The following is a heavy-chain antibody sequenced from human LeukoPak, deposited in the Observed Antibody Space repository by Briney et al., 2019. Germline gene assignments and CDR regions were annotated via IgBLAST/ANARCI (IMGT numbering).Heavy chain of an antibody. CDR3: ARGYSYGDFSDWFDP. J-gene: IGHJ5*02. CDR1: GYTLTELS. Sequence: GASVKVSCKVSGYTLTELSMHWVRQAPGKGLEWMGGFDPEDGETIYAQKFQGRVTMTEDTSTDTAYMELSSLRSEDTAVYYCARGYSYGDFSDWFDPWGQGTLVTVSS. D-gene: IGHD5-18*01. CDR2: FDPEDGET. V-gene: IGHV1-24*01.